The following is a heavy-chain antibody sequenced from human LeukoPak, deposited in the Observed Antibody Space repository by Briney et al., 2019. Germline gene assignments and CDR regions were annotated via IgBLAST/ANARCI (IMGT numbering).Heavy chain of an antibody. CDR2: IYYSGST. CDR1: GGSISSGDYY. J-gene: IGHJ6*02. V-gene: IGHV4-30-4*08. D-gene: IGHD6-13*01. CDR3: ARRGNSSWALGYGTDV. Sequence: SQTLSLTCTVSGGSISSGDYYWSWIRQPPGKGLEWIGYIYYSGSTNYNPSLKSRVTISVDTSKNQFSLKLSSVTAADTAVYYCARRGNSSWALGYGTDVWGQGTTVTVSS.